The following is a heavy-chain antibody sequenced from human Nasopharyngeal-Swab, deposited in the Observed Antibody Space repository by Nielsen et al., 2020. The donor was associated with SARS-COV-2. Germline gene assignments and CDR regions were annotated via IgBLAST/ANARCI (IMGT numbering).Heavy chain of an antibody. V-gene: IGHV3-48*03. CDR2: ISSSGSTI. J-gene: IGHJ6*02. D-gene: IGHD5-24*01. Sequence: GESLKISCAASGFTFSSYEMNWVRQAPGKGLEWVSYISSSGSTIYYADSVKGRFTISRDNAKNSPYLQMNSLRAEDTAVYYCARDRERWPQNYYGMDVWGQGTTVTVSS. CDR3: ARDRERWPQNYYGMDV. CDR1: GFTFSSYE.